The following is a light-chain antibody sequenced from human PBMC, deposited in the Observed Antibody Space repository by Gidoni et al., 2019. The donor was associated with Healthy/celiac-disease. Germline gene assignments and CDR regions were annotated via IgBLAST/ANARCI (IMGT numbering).Light chain of an antibody. CDR3: MQALQTPTT. Sequence: DLVMTQSPLSLPVTPGEPASFSCSSSQSLLHSIGYNYLHCYLQKPGHSPQLLIYLGSNRASGVPDRLTGSGPGTDFTLKISRVEAEDVGVYYCMQALQTPTTFGQGTRLEIK. V-gene: IGKV2-28*01. CDR1: QSLLHSIGYNY. J-gene: IGKJ5*01. CDR2: LGS.